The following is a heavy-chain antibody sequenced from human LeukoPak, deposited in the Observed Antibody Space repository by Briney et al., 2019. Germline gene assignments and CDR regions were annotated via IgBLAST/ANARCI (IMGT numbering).Heavy chain of an antibody. CDR3: ARVGQSFYGDDY. J-gene: IGHJ4*02. V-gene: IGHV3-21*01. D-gene: IGHD4-17*01. CDR1: GFTFSSYS. CDR2: ISSSSSYI. Sequence: GGSLRLSCAASGFTFSSYSMNWVRQAPGKGLEWVSSISSSSSYIYYADSVKGRFTISRDNAKNSLYLQMNSLRAEDTAVYYCARVGQSFYGDDYWGQGTLVTVSS.